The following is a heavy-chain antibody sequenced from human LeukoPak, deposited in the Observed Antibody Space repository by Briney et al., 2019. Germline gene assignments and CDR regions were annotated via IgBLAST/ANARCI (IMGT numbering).Heavy chain of an antibody. V-gene: IGHV1-69*13. D-gene: IGHD6-19*01. J-gene: IGHJ6*02. CDR3: ARHRSGWTEYYYYGMDV. CDR2: IIPIFGTA. CDR1: GGTFSSYA. Sequence: GASVKVSCKASGGTFSSYAISWVRQAPGQGLEWMGGIIPIFGTANYAQKFQGRVTITADESTSTAYMKLSSLRSEDTAVYYCARHRSGWTEYYYYGMDVWGQGTTVTVSS.